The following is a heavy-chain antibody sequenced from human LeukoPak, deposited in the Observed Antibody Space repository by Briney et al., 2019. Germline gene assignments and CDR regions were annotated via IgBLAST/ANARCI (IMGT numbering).Heavy chain of an antibody. J-gene: IGHJ6*03. CDR2: INPSGGST. D-gene: IGHD4-17*01. CDR1: GYTFTSYY. Sequence: ASVKVSCKASGYTFTSYYMHWVRQAPGQGLEWMGIINPSGGSTSCAQKFQGRVTMTRDMSTSTVYMELSSLRSEDTAVYYCARSFYGDYYYMDVWGKGTTVTVSS. CDR3: ARSFYGDYYYMDV. V-gene: IGHV1-46*01.